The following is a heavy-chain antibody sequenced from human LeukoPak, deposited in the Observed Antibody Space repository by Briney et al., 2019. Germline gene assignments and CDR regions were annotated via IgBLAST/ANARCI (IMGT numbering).Heavy chain of an antibody. V-gene: IGHV1-24*01. J-gene: IGHJ5*02. D-gene: IGHD5-24*01. Sequence: ASVKVSCKVSGYTLTELSMHWVRQAPGKGLEWMGGFDPGDGETIYAQKFQGRVTMTEDTSTDTAYMELSSLRSEDTAVYYCAVRDGYNSWHWFDPWGQGTLVTVSS. CDR3: AVRDGYNSWHWFDP. CDR2: FDPGDGET. CDR1: GYTLTELS.